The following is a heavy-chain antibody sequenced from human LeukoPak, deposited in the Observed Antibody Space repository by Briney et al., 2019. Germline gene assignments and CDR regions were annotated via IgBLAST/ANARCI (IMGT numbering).Heavy chain of an antibody. V-gene: IGHV4-34*01. Sequence: SETLSLTCAVYGGSFSGYYWSWIRQPPGKGLEWIGEVNHSGSTNYNPSLKSRVTISVDTSKNQFSLKLSSVTAADTAVYYCARHVRLHCYGSGSSWFDPWGQGTLVTVSS. D-gene: IGHD3-10*01. CDR2: VNHSGST. CDR3: ARHVRLHCYGSGSSWFDP. J-gene: IGHJ5*02. CDR1: GGSFSGYY.